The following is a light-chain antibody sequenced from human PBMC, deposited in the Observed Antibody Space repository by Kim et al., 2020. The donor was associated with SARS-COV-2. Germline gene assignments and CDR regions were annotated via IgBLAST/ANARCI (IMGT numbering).Light chain of an antibody. V-gene: IGLV3-19*01. CDR3: NSRDNSGDRVL. CDR1: SLKTYY. CDR2: GKN. J-gene: IGLJ2*01. Sequence: SSELTQDPAVSVALGQTVRITCQGDSLKTYYATWYQQKPGQAPIVVIYGKNNRPSGIPDRFSGSSSGNTASLTVTGAQAVDEADYYCNSRDNSGDRVLFG.